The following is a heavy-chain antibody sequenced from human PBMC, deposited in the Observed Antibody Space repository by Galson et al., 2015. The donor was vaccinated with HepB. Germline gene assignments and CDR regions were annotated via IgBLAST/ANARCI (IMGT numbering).Heavy chain of an antibody. D-gene: IGHD2-2*02. V-gene: IGHV1-24*01. CDR3: ATPGKLGIGRYQLLYDY. CDR2: FDPEDGET. CDR1: GYTXTELS. Sequence: SVKVSXXXSGYTXTELSMHWVRQAPGKGLEWXXGFDPEDGETIYAQKFQGRVTMTEDTSTDTAYMELSSLRSEDTAVYYCATPGKLGIGRYQLLYDYWGTGALVTVSS. J-gene: IGHJ4*02.